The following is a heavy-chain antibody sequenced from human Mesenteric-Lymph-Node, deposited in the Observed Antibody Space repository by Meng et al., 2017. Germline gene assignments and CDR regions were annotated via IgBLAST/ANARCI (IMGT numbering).Heavy chain of an antibody. CDR2: IYYSGST. CDR1: GGSISSSRHY. D-gene: IGHD5-12*01. CDR3: ARHDGGYGDYFDH. J-gene: IGHJ4*02. Sequence: QPKLQWSGPGLVKPSETLSLTCTVSGGSISSSRHYWGWIRQPPGKGLEWIGSIYYSGSTYYNPSLRNRVTMSLDTSKNQFSLKLSSVTATDTAVYYCARHDGGYGDYFDHWGQGTLVTVSS. V-gene: IGHV4-39*01.